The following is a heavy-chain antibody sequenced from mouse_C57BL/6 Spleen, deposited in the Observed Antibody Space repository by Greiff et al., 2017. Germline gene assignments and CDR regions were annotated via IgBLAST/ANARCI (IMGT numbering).Heavy chain of an antibody. J-gene: IGHJ2*01. CDR1: GYAFTNYL. CDR2: INPGSGGT. Sequence: VQLQESGAELVRPGTSVKVSCKASGYAFTNYLIEWVKQRPGQGLEWIGVINPGSGGTNYNEKFKGKATLTADKSSSTAYMQLSSLTSEDSAVYFCAREGGLDYWGQGTTLTVSS. CDR3: AREGGLDY. V-gene: IGHV1-54*01.